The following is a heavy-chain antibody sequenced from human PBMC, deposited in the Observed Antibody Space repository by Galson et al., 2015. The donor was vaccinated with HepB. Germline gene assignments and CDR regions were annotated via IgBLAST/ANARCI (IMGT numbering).Heavy chain of an antibody. J-gene: IGHJ4*02. D-gene: IGHD2-2*01. V-gene: IGHV1-46*01. Sequence: SVKVSCKASGYTFSNYYIHWVRQAPGQGLEWLGIINSENGKSTHAQKVQGRVTMTRDTSTNTFYMELSGLRSEDTAIYYCAKSFCSNTNCFSVFDSWGQGALVTVSS. CDR2: INSENGKS. CDR1: GYTFSNYY. CDR3: AKSFCSNTNCFSVFDS.